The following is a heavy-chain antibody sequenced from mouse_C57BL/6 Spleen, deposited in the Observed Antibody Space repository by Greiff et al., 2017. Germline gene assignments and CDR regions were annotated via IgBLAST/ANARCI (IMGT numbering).Heavy chain of an antibody. CDR2: IDPETGGT. D-gene: IGHD1-1*01. CDR3: TRHGSSYWYFDV. J-gene: IGHJ1*03. Sequence: VKLQQSGAELVRPGASVTLSCKASGYTFTDYEMHWVKQTPVHGLEWIGAIDPETGGTSYNQKFKGKAILTADKSSSTAYMELRSLTSEDSAVYYCTRHGSSYWYFDVWGTGTTVTVSS. V-gene: IGHV1-15*01. CDR1: GYTFTDYE.